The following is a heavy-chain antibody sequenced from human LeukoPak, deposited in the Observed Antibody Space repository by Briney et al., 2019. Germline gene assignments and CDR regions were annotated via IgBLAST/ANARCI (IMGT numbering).Heavy chain of an antibody. V-gene: IGHV1-69*04. J-gene: IGHJ6*03. Sequence: ASVKVSCKASGGTFSSYAISWVRQAPGQGLEWMGRIIPILGIANYAQKFQGRVTITADKSTSTAYMELSSLRSEDTAVYYCARGENYGSGSYYKVRHYYYYMDVWGKGTTVTVSS. CDR2: IIPILGIA. CDR1: GGTFSSYA. CDR3: ARGENYGSGSYYKVRHYYYYMDV. D-gene: IGHD3-10*01.